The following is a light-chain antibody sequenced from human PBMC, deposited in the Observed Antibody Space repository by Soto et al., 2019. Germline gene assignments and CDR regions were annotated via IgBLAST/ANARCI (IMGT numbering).Light chain of an antibody. Sequence: EIVMTQSPATLSVSPGERATLSCRASQSVSSNLAWFQQKPGQAPRLLIHGASTRATGVPARFSGSGSGTEFTLTISSLQSEDFATYYCQQYDSDWYTFGQGTKVDIK. CDR3: QQYDSDWYT. CDR1: QSVSSN. J-gene: IGKJ2*01. V-gene: IGKV3-15*01. CDR2: GAS.